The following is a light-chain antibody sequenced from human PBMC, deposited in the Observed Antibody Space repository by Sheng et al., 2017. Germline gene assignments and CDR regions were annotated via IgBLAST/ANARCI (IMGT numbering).Light chain of an antibody. J-gene: IGKJ1*01. CDR1: ESIVNF. V-gene: IGKV1-39*01. Sequence: DIQMTQSPSSLSASIGDRVTLTCRANESIVNFLSWFQQKPGKPPKLLIYGATTLQSGVPSRFSGXGSGTDXTLNIDSLQPDDSATFYCQQTYISPWTFGQGARVEVK. CDR2: GAT. CDR3: QQTYISPWT.